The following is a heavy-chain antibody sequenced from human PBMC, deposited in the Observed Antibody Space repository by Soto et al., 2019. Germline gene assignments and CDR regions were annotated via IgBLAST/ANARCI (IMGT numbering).Heavy chain of an antibody. CDR3: VKSNTYIAVAGTGYYYGMAV. CDR2: ISSNGGST. CDR1: GFTFSSYA. J-gene: IGHJ6*02. V-gene: IGHV3-64D*06. D-gene: IGHD6-19*01. Sequence: EVQLVESGGGLVQPGGSLRLSCSASGFTFSSYAMHWVRQAPGKGLEYVSAISSNGGSTYYADSVKGRFTISRDNSKNTLYLQMSSLRAEDTAVYYCVKSNTYIAVAGTGYYYGMAVWGQGTTVTVSS.